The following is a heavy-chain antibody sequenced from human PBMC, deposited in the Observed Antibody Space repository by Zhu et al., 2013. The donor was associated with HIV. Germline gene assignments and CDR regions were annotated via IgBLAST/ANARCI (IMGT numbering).Heavy chain of an antibody. CDR3: AREHPIGIAAAEIDFDAFDI. V-gene: IGHV1-69*01. CDR2: IIPIFGTA. CDR1: GGTFSSYA. Sequence: QVQLVQSGAEVKKPGSSVKVSCKASGGTFSSYAISWVRQAPGQGLEWMGGIIPIFGTANYAQKFQGRVTITADESTSTAYMELSSLRSEDTAVYYCAREHPIGIAAAEIDFDAFDIWGPRDNGHRLF. J-gene: IGHJ3*02. D-gene: IGHD6-13*01.